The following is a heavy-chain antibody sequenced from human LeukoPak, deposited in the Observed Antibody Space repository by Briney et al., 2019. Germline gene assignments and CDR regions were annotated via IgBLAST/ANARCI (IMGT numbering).Heavy chain of an antibody. Sequence: PGGSLRLSCAASGFTFSDYWMHWVRQAPGKGLVWVSRVNRDGSSTSYADSVKGRFTISRDNAKNTLSLQMNSLRAEDKAVYYCARDRSISAAGDTYWGQGTLVTVSS. D-gene: IGHD6-13*01. V-gene: IGHV3-74*01. CDR1: GFTFSDYW. CDR3: ARDRSISAAGDTY. CDR2: VNRDGSST. J-gene: IGHJ4*02.